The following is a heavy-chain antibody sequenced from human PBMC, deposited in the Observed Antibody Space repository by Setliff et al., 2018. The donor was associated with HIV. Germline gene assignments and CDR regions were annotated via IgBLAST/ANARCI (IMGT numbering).Heavy chain of an antibody. CDR3: APGEGVASTYYHD. J-gene: IGHJ4*01. D-gene: IGHD3-3*01. V-gene: IGHV4-59*02. CDR2: IHHTGST. Sequence: SETLSLTCTVSDDSVSTFYWNWIRQPPGKGLEWIGFIHHTGSTVSNPSLKSRVTILMDLSRNQLSLLLASVTTADTAVYFCAPGEGVASTYYHDWGQGTQVTVSS. CDR1: DDSVSTFY.